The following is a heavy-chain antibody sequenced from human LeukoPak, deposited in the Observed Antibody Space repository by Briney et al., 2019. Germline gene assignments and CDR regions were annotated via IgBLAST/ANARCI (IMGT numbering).Heavy chain of an antibody. Sequence: GASVKVSCKASGYTFTSYYMHWVRQATGQGLEWMGWMNPNSGNTGYAQKFQGRVTMTRNTSISTAYMELSSLRSEDTAVYYCAREGNIQLWFDYYGMDVWGQGTTVTVSS. CDR2: MNPNSGNT. CDR1: GYTFTSYY. J-gene: IGHJ6*02. CDR3: AREGNIQLWFDYYGMDV. D-gene: IGHD5-18*01. V-gene: IGHV1-8*02.